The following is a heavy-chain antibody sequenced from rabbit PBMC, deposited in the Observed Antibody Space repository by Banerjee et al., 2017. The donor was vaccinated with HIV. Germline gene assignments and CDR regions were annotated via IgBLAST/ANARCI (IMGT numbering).Heavy chain of an antibody. D-gene: IGHD8-1*01. V-gene: IGHV1S45*01. CDR2: IYTSSDST. Sequence: QEQLEESGGDLVKPGASLTLTCTASGFSFSSSYWPCWVRQAPGKGLELIACIYTSSDSTYYASWAKGRFTISKTSSTTVTLQMTSLTAADTATYFCARRVPGSSYALDPRGPGTLVTVS. J-gene: IGHJ2*01. CDR1: GFSFSSSYW. CDR3: ARRVPGSSYALDP.